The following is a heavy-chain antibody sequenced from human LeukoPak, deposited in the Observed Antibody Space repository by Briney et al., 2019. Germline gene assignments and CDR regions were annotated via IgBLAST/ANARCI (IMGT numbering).Heavy chain of an antibody. CDR2: IYYSRST. Sequence: PSETLSLTCTVSGGSISNTLYSWAWIRQPPGKGLESIGSIYYSRSTYYSPSLKSRVTISVDTSKNQFSLKLTSVTAADTAVYYCARRKGFGEGYFDSWGQGTLVTVSS. V-gene: IGHV4-39*01. D-gene: IGHD3-10*01. CDR1: GGSISNTLYS. CDR3: ARRKGFGEGYFDS. J-gene: IGHJ4*02.